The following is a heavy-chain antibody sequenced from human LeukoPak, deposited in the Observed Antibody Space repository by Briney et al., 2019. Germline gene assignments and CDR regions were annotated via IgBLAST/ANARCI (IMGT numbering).Heavy chain of an antibody. CDR2: ISGYNGNT. D-gene: IGHD3-3*01. CDR3: ARNTVRFLGGVTPLYYFDY. Sequence: ASVKVSCKASGYIFSTYGVSWVRQAPGQGLEWMGCISGYNGNTNYAQKLQGRVTMATDTSTSTAYMELRSLRSDDTAVYHCARNTVRFLGGVTPLYYFDYWGQGTLVTVSS. V-gene: IGHV1-18*01. CDR1: GYIFSTYG. J-gene: IGHJ4*02.